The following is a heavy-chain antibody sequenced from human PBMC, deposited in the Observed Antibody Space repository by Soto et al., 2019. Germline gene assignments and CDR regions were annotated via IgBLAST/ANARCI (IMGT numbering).Heavy chain of an antibody. CDR3: TPDSKYGRYYYGMDV. Sequence: EVQLVESGGGLVKPGGSLRLSCAASGFTFSNAWMSWVRQAPGKGLEWVGRIKSKTDGGTTDYAAPGKGRFTISRDDSKNTLYLQMNSLKTEDTAVYYCTPDSKYGRYYYGMDVWGQGTTVTVS. J-gene: IGHJ6*02. CDR2: IKSKTDGGTT. D-gene: IGHD4-17*01. V-gene: IGHV3-15*01. CDR1: GFTFSNAW.